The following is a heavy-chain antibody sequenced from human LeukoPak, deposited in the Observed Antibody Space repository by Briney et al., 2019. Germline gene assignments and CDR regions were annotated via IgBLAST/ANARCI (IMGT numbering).Heavy chain of an antibody. Sequence: ASVKVSCRASGYTFTSYGISWVRQAPGQGLEWMGWITAYNDNTNYAQKLQGRVTMTTDTSTSTAYMELRSLRSDDTAVYYCARALLWFGEPSHIDYWGQGTLVTASS. V-gene: IGHV1-18*01. CDR3: ARALLWFGEPSHIDY. CDR1: GYTFTSYG. J-gene: IGHJ4*02. CDR2: ITAYNDNT. D-gene: IGHD3-10*01.